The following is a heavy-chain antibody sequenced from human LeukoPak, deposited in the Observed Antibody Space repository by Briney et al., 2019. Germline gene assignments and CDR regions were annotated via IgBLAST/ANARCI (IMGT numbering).Heavy chain of an antibody. Sequence: GGSLRLSCAASGFTFSSYGMHWVRQAPGKGLEWVAFIRYDGSNKYFADSVKGRFTISRDNSKNTLYLQMNRLRAGDTAVYYCAKDDLYYWGQGTLVTVSS. V-gene: IGHV3-30*02. CDR1: GFTFSSYG. J-gene: IGHJ4*02. D-gene: IGHD2-8*01. CDR3: AKDDLYY. CDR2: IRYDGSNK.